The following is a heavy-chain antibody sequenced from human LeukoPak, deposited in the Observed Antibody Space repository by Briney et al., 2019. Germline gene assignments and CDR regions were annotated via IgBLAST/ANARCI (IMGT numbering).Heavy chain of an antibody. J-gene: IGHJ6*03. CDR2: INHSGSP. D-gene: IGHD3-10*01. CDR1: GVSFSRYY. V-gene: IGHV4-34*01. CDR3: ARSGSGSDYYYYYYYLDV. Sequence: SETLSLTCVVNGVSFSRYYWSRIRQPPGKGLEWIGEINHSGSPNYNPSLKSRVTISVDTSKKQFSLKLSSVTAADTAVYYCARSGSGSDYYYYYYYLDVWDTGTTVSVSS.